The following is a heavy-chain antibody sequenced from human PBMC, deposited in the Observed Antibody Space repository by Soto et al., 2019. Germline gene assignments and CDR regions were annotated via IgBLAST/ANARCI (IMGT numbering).Heavy chain of an antibody. CDR3: AKNPGYYYDSTGYHFDY. D-gene: IGHD3-22*01. Sequence: PGGSLRLSCAVSGFTFSSYGMHWVRQAPGKGLEWVAHISYDGSNEHYVDSVKGRFTISRDNSKNTLYLQMNSLRAEDTAVYYCAKNPGYYYDSTGYHFDYWGQGTLVTVSS. CDR2: ISYDGSNE. CDR1: GFTFSSYG. V-gene: IGHV3-30*18. J-gene: IGHJ4*02.